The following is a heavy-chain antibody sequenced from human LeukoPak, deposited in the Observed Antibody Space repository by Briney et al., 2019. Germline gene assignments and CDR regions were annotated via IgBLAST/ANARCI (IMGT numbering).Heavy chain of an antibody. CDR3: ARERAAAGTSYFDY. V-gene: IGHV3-66*02. J-gene: IGHJ4*02. D-gene: IGHD6-13*01. CDR2: IYSGGST. CDR1: GFTVSSNY. Sequence: PGGSLRLSCAASGFTVSSNYMSWVRQAPGKGLEWVSVIYSGGSTYYADSVKGRFTISRDNSKNTLYLQMNGLRAEDTAVYYCARERAAAGTSYFDYWGQGTLVTVSS.